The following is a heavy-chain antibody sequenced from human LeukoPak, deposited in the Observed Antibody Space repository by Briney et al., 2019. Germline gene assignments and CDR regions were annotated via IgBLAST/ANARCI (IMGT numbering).Heavy chain of an antibody. CDR2: IYTSGST. J-gene: IGHJ4*02. D-gene: IGHD5-24*01. CDR1: GGSISSGSYY. CDR3: ARLYVPRRDGYKGRPFDY. V-gene: IGHV4-61*02. Sequence: SETLSLTCTVSGGSISSGSYYWSWIRQPAGKGLEWIGRIYTSGSTNYNPSLKSRVTISVDTSKNQFSLKLSSVTAADTAVYYCARLYVPRRDGYKGRPFDYWGQGTLVTVSS.